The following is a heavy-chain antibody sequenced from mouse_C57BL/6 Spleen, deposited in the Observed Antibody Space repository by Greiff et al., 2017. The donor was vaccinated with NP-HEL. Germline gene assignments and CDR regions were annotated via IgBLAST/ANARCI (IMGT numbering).Heavy chain of an antibody. V-gene: IGHV1-76*01. D-gene: IGHD3-1*01. CDR3: ARGSSGAMDY. CDR2: IYPGSGNT. Sequence: VQLQQSGAELVRPGASVKLSCKASGYTFTNYYINWVKQRPGQGLEWIARIYPGSGNTYYNEKLKGKATLTAEKSSSTAYMQLSSLTSEDSAVYFCARGSSGAMDYWGQGTSVTVSS. CDR1: GYTFTNYY. J-gene: IGHJ4*01.